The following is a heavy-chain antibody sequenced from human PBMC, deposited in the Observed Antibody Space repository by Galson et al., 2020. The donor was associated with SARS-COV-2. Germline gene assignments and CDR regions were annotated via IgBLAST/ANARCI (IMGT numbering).Heavy chain of an antibody. CDR3: ARGLPLLTTVLRWFDP. D-gene: IGHD4-4*01. CDR2: INYSGGT. V-gene: IGHV4-34*01. J-gene: IGHJ5*02. CDR1: GASFSDYY. Sequence: QWYQRQRDQSQTLSLTCAVSGASFSDYYWSWIRQPPGKGLEWIGEINYSGGTNSNPSLKGRLTLSVDTSKNQISLKLTSVTAADTAVYYCARGLPLLTTVLRWFDPWGQGNLVTVSS.